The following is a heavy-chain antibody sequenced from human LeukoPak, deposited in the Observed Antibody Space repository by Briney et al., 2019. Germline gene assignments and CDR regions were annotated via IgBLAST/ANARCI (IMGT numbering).Heavy chain of an antibody. CDR2: ISSDGHDT. CDR1: GFIISSYW. J-gene: IGHJ4*02. D-gene: IGHD2-2*01. Sequence: GGSLILSCAGTGFIISSYWMHWVRQAPGKGLVWVSRISSDGHDTRFADSVKGRFTISRDIAKNTLYLQMNSLRAEDTAVYYCARAIPAAMGFDYWGRGTLVTVSS. CDR3: ARAIPAAMGFDY. V-gene: IGHV3-74*01.